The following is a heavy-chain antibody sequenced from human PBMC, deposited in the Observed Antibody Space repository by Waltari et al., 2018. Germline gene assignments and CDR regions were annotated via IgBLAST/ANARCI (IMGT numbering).Heavy chain of an antibody. J-gene: IGHJ4*02. D-gene: IGHD1-1*01. CDR2: IYYSGST. CDR1: GGSISSYY. CDR3: ARETGTPRSPHMYYFDY. Sequence: QVQLQESGPGLVKPSETLSLTCTVSGGSISSYYWSWIRQPPGKGLEWIGYIYYSGSTNYNPSLKSRVTISVDTSKNQFSLKLSSVTAADTAVYYCARETGTPRSPHMYYFDYWGQGTLVTVSS. V-gene: IGHV4-59*01.